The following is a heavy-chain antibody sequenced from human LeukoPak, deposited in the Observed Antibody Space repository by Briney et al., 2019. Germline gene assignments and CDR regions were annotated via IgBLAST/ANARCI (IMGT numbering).Heavy chain of an antibody. Sequence: GSLRLSCAASGFTFSTYALHWVRQAPGRGLEWVAGISYDGSNKYYADSVKGRFTISRDNSKNTLYLQMNSLRAEDTAVYYCARSNYYDSYYDYWGQGTLVTVSS. J-gene: IGHJ4*02. D-gene: IGHD3-22*01. CDR1: GFTFSTYA. CDR2: ISYDGSNK. CDR3: ARSNYYDSYYDY. V-gene: IGHV3-30-3*01.